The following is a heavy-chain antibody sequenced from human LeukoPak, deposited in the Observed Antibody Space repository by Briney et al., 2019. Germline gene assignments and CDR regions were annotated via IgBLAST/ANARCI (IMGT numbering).Heavy chain of an antibody. Sequence: GRSLRLSCAASGFTFSSYAMHWVRQAPGKGLEWVAVISYDGSNKYYADSVKGRFTISRDNSKNTLYLQMNSLRAEDTAVYYCAKYDSSGLNDYWGQGTLVTVSS. V-gene: IGHV3-30-3*02. D-gene: IGHD3-22*01. CDR3: AKYDSSGLNDY. CDR2: ISYDGSNK. J-gene: IGHJ4*02. CDR1: GFTFSSYA.